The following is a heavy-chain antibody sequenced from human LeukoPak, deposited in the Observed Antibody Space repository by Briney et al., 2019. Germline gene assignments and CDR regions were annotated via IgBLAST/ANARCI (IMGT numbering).Heavy chain of an antibody. Sequence: GTSLRLSCATSGFTFSHYGTHSVRHAPGKGMEWEAVIRSDGSNRYYGDPVKGRFTISRDNFQRTVYLQMNSLRAEDTAVYYCAKDAQRGFDYSNSLDNWGQGTLVTVSS. J-gene: IGHJ4*02. CDR1: GFTFSHYG. CDR3: AKDAQRGFDYSNSLDN. D-gene: IGHD4-11*01. CDR2: IRSDGSNR. V-gene: IGHV3-33*06.